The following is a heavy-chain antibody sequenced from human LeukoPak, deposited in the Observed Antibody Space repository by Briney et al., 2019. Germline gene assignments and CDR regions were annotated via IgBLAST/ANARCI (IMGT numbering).Heavy chain of an antibody. CDR3: ARVTGPYYFDS. J-gene: IGHJ4*02. V-gene: IGHV3-21*01. Sequence: GGSLRLSCAASGFTFSTYGMNWVRQAPGKGLEWVSSISSGGTYLNYAASVKGRFTISRDNAKNSLYLQMNSLRAEDTAVYYCARVTGPYYFDSWGQGTLVTVSS. CDR1: GFTFSTYG. CDR2: ISSGGTYL. D-gene: IGHD1-14*01.